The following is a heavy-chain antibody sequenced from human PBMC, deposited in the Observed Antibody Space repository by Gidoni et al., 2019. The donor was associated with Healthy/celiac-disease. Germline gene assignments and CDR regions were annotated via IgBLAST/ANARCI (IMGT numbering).Heavy chain of an antibody. CDR2: IVVGSGNT. V-gene: IGHV1-58*01. J-gene: IGHJ3*02. CDR1: GFTFTSSA. D-gene: IGHD6-19*01. Sequence: HMQLVQSGPEVKKPGTSVKVSCKASGFTFTSSAVQWVRQARGQRLEWIGWIVVGSGNTNDAQKFQERVTITRDMSTSTAYMELSSLRSEDTAVYYCAAVELAGTDAFDIWGQGTMVTVSS. CDR3: AAVELAGTDAFDI.